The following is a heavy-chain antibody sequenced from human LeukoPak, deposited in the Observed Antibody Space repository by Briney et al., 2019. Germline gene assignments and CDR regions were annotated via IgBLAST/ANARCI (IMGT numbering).Heavy chain of an antibody. Sequence: PGGSLRLSCAASGFTFSRYGMHWVRQAPGRGLEWVAVISYDGTNKYYADSVKGRFTISRDNSKNTLYLQMNSLSAEDTAVYYCARSVVTATPHYFQHWGQGTLVTVSS. J-gene: IGHJ1*01. CDR1: GFTFSRYG. CDR3: ARSVVTATPHYFQH. CDR2: ISYDGTNK. D-gene: IGHD2-21*02. V-gene: IGHV3-30*03.